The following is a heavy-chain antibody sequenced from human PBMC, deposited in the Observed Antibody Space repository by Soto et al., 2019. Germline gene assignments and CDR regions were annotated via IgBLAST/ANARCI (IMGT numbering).Heavy chain of an antibody. CDR3: TTHLSSGLPN. CDR1: GFTFSGSA. CDR2: IRSKANSYAT. J-gene: IGHJ4*02. D-gene: IGHD6-19*01. Sequence: EVPLVESGGNLVQPGGSLKLSCAASGFTFSGSAMHWVRQASGKGLEWVGRIRSKANSYATSYAASVKGRFTISRDDSKNTAYLQMNSLKTEDTAVYYCTTHLSSGLPNWGQGTLVTVSS. V-gene: IGHV3-73*02.